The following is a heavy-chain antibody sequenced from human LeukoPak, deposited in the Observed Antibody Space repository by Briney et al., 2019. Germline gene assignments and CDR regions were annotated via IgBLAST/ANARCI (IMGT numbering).Heavy chain of an antibody. CDR3: ARFGSSTSSAPY. V-gene: IGHV4-59*01. Sequence: PSETLSLTCTVSGGSISSYYWSWIRRPPGKRLEWIGYIYYSGSTNYNPSLKSRVTISVDTSKNQFSLKLSSVTAADTAVYYCARFGSSTSSAPYWGQGTLVTVSS. J-gene: IGHJ4*02. D-gene: IGHD2-2*01. CDR2: IYYSGST. CDR1: GGSISSYY.